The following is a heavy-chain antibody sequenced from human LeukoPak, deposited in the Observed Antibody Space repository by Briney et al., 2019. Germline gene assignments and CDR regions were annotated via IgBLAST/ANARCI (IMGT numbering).Heavy chain of an antibody. D-gene: IGHD4-17*01. CDR3: ARLSSHYGDYKVDP. CDR2: IKPNSGGT. CDR1: GYSFADYY. Sequence: GASVKVSCKASGYSFADYYMHWVRQAPGQGLEWMGWIKPNSGGTRSAQKFQGRVTMTRDTSISTAYMELSSLRSEDTAVYYCARLSSHYGDYKVDPWGQGTLVTVSS. V-gene: IGHV1-2*02. J-gene: IGHJ5*02.